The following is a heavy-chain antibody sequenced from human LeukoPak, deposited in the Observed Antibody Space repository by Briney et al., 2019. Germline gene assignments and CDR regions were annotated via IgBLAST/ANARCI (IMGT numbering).Heavy chain of an antibody. Sequence: PGGSRRFSGAASGLTFSDNYMSWIRRAPGKGLGWVSYISSSGNTKYYADSVKGRFTISRDNAKNSLYLQMNSLRAEDTAVYYCARDGGSAWFFRYWGQGTLVTVSS. CDR1: GLTFSDNY. J-gene: IGHJ4*02. V-gene: IGHV3-11*04. CDR2: ISSSGNTK. D-gene: IGHD6-19*01. CDR3: ARDGGSAWFFRY.